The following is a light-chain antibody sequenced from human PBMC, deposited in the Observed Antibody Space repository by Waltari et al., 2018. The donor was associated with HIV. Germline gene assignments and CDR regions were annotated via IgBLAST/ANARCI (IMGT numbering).Light chain of an antibody. V-gene: IGLV2-14*01. Sequence: QSALTPPASVSGSPGQSITIPCTGTSSDVGGYNHVSWYQQHTGRAPKLMIYEVSNRPSGVSNRFSGSKSGNTASLTISGLQAEDEADYYCSSYTSSSPVGVFGGGTKLTVL. CDR2: EVS. CDR3: SSYTSSSPVGV. CDR1: SSDVGGYNH. J-gene: IGLJ2*01.